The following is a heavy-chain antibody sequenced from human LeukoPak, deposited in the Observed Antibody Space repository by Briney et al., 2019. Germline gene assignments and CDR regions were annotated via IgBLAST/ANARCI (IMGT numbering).Heavy chain of an antibody. J-gene: IGHJ3*02. V-gene: IGHV4-34*01. CDR3: ARGRYCSSTSCFPIRGDDSFDI. D-gene: IGHD2-2*01. CDR2: INHSGST. Sequence: SETLSLTCAVYGGSFSGYYWSWIRQPPGRGLEWIGEINHSGSTNYNPSLKSRVTISVDTSKNQFSLKLSSVTAADTAVYYCARGRYCSSTSCFPIRGDDSFDIWGQGTMVTVSS. CDR1: GGSFSGYY.